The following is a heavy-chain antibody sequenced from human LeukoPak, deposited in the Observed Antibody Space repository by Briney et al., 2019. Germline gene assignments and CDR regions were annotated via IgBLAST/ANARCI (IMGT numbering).Heavy chain of an antibody. D-gene: IGHD3-10*01. J-gene: IGHJ5*02. V-gene: IGHV3-11*04. CDR1: GFTFSDYY. CDR3: ARNMVRGVIRGNWFDP. Sequence: GGSLRLSCAASGFTFSDYYMSWIRQAPGKGLEWVSYIGSSSSAVSYADSVKGRFTISRDNAKNSLYLQMNSLRPEDTAVYYCARNMVRGVIRGNWFDPWGQGTLVTVSS. CDR2: IGSSSSAV.